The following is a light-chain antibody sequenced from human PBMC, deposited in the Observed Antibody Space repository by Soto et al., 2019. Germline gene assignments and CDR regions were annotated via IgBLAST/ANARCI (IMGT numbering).Light chain of an antibody. Sequence: AIQLTQSPSSLSASVGDRVTITCRASQGISSALAWYQQKPGKAPKLLIYDASSLESGVPSRFSGSGAGTDFTLTISSLQPEDFATYYCQQFNSYLWTFGQGTKVEIK. J-gene: IGKJ1*01. V-gene: IGKV1-13*02. CDR3: QQFNSYLWT. CDR2: DAS. CDR1: QGISSA.